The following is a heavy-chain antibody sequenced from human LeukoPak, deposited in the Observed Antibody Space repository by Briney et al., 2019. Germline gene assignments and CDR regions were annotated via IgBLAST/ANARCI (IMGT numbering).Heavy chain of an antibody. CDR1: GCSISSGGYY. D-gene: IGHD1-26*01. Sequence: SQTLSLTCTVSGCSISSGGYYWSWIRQHPGKGLEWIGYIYYSGSTYYNPSLKSRVTISVDTSKNQFSLKLSSVTAADTAVYYCARAGESRYYYGMDVWGQGTTVTVSS. CDR3: ARAGESRYYYGMDV. J-gene: IGHJ6*02. CDR2: IYYSGST. V-gene: IGHV4-31*03.